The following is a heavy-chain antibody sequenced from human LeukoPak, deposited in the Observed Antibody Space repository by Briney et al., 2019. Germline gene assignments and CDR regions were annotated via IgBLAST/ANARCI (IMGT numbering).Heavy chain of an antibody. CDR2: ISSSSSTM. Sequence: GGSLRLSCAVSGFKFSSYSMNWVRQAPGKGLEWVSYISSSSSTMYYADSVKGRFTISRDNAKNSLYLQMNSLRAEDTAVYYCARMVRGGDFDYWGQGTLVTVSS. D-gene: IGHD3-10*01. V-gene: IGHV3-48*01. J-gene: IGHJ4*02. CDR3: ARMVRGGDFDY. CDR1: GFKFSSYS.